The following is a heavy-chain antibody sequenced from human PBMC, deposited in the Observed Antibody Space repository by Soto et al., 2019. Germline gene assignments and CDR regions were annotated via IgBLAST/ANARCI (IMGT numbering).Heavy chain of an antibody. V-gene: IGHV4-4*07. Sequence: SETLSLTCTVSGGSISSYYWSWIRQPAGKGLEWIGHIYASGSTKYNPSLKSRLIMSVDTSKNQFSLKVSSVTAADTAVYFCARTLTAAGTEYWFDPWGQGTLVTVSS. CDR1: GGSISSYY. D-gene: IGHD6-13*01. J-gene: IGHJ5*02. CDR3: ARTLTAAGTEYWFDP. CDR2: IYASGST.